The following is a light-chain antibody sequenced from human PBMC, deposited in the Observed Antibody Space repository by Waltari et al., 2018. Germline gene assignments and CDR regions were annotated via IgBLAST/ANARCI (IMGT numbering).Light chain of an antibody. Sequence: QSAPTQPASVSGSPGQSTTIPCSGSSGAYSYFSWYQQYPGKPPKLLIYEVTSRPSGVSHRFSGSKSGNTASLTISGLQSEDEADYFCSSNVGRSALIFGGGTKVTVL. J-gene: IGLJ2*01. V-gene: IGLV2-14*03. CDR3: SSNVGRSALI. CDR2: EVT. CDR1: SGAYSY.